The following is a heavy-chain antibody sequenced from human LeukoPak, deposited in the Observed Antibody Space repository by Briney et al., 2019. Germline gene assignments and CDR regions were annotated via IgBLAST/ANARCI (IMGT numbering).Heavy chain of an antibody. CDR3: AKDRPGRDGYNYLY. CDR1: GFTFSNYG. V-gene: IGHV3-30*18. Sequence: GGSLRLSCAASGFTFSNYGMHWVRQAPGEGLDWVAVISFDGSNKYYADFVKGRFTISRDNSKNTLYLQMNSLRAEDTAVYYCAKDRPGRDGYNYLYWGQGTLVTVSS. D-gene: IGHD5-24*01. J-gene: IGHJ4*02. CDR2: ISFDGSNK.